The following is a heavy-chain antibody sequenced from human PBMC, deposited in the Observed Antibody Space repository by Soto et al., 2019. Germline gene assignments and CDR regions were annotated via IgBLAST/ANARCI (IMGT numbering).Heavy chain of an antibody. J-gene: IGHJ6*02. CDR1: GGSFSGYY. CDR3: ARTRTNYGMDV. V-gene: IGHV4-34*01. CDR2: INHSGST. D-gene: IGHD2-2*01. Sequence: QVQLQQWGAGLLTPSETLSLTCAVYGGSFSGYYWSWIRQPPGKGLEWIGEINHSGSTNYNPSLKSRVTISVDTSKNQFSLKLSSVTAADTAVYYCARTRTNYGMDVWGQGTTVTVSS.